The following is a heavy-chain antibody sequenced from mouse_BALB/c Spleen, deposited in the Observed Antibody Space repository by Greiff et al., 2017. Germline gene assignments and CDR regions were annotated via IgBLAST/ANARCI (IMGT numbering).Heavy chain of an antibody. D-gene: IGHD1-1*02. CDR2: IDPFNGGT. CDR1: GYSFTSYY. Sequence: VQLQQSGPELMKPGASVKISCKASGYSFTSYYMHWVKQSHGKSLEWIGYIDPFNGGTSYNQKFKGKATLTVDKSSSTAYMHLSSLTSEDSAVYYCARRVAKGFDYWGQGTTLTVSS. V-gene: IGHV1S135*01. CDR3: ARRVAKGFDY. J-gene: IGHJ2*01.